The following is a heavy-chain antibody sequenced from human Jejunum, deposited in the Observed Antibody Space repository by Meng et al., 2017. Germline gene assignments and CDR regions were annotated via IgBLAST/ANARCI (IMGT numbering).Heavy chain of an antibody. Sequence: RLAQESGTGLVKTSENLSLTCTVSGGSISSSSYYWGWIRQPPGKGLEWIGTMYYHGSTYYNPSLKSRITISVDTSKNQYSLKLISVTAADTAVYYCARPHTSAWGQGTLVTVSS. CDR3: ARPHTSA. V-gene: IGHV4-39*01. CDR1: GGSISSSSYY. D-gene: IGHD2-21*01. CDR2: MYYHGST. J-gene: IGHJ5*02.